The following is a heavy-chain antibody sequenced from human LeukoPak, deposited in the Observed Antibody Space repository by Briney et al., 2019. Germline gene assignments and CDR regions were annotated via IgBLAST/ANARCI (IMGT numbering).Heavy chain of an antibody. CDR2: ISAYNGNT. J-gene: IGHJ3*02. Sequence: GASVKVSCKASGYTFTSYGISWVRQAPGQGLEWMGWISAYNGNTNYAQKLQGRVTMTADTSTSTAYMELRSLRSDDTAVYYCARDLGDIVVVVAATDAFDIWGQGTMVTVSS. D-gene: IGHD2-15*01. CDR3: ARDLGDIVVVVAATDAFDI. CDR1: GYTFTSYG. V-gene: IGHV1-18*01.